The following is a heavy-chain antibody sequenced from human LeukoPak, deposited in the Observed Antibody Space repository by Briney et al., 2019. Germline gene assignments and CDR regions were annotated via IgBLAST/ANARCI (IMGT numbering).Heavy chain of an antibody. CDR1: GFTFSSYA. V-gene: IGHV3-30-3*01. Sequence: GGSLRLSCAASGFTFSSYAMHWVRQAPGKGLEWVAVISYDGSNKYYADSVKGRFTISRDNSKNTLYLQMNSLRAEDTAVYYCARAGGSYSPTFDYWGQGTLVTVSS. J-gene: IGHJ4*02. CDR2: ISYDGSNK. D-gene: IGHD1-26*01. CDR3: ARAGGSYSPTFDY.